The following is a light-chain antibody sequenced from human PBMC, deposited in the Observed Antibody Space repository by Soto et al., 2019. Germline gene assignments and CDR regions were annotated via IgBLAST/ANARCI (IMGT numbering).Light chain of an antibody. CDR3: QQYNSYSRGT. Sequence: DIQMTQSPSTLSASVGDRVTITSRASQNINNWLAWYQQKPGKVPKLLIYTASSLESGVPSRFSGSGSGTEFTLTISCLQPDDFATYYCQQYNSYSRGTFGQGTKVEIK. CDR2: TAS. J-gene: IGKJ1*01. CDR1: QNINNW. V-gene: IGKV1-5*03.